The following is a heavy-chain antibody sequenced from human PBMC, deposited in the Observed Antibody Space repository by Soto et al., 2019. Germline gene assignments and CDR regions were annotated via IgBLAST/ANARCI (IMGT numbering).Heavy chain of an antibody. CDR1: GGSFSGYY. V-gene: IGHV4-34*01. D-gene: IGHD2-2*01. J-gene: IGHJ4*02. CDR2: INHSGST. Sequence: SETLSLTCAVYGGSFSGYYWSWIRQPPGKGLEWIGEINHSGSTNYNPSLKSRVTISVDTSKNQFSLKLSSVTAADTAVYYCARGLTGNCSSTSCYYFDYWGQGTLVTVSS. CDR3: ARGLTGNCSSTSCYYFDY.